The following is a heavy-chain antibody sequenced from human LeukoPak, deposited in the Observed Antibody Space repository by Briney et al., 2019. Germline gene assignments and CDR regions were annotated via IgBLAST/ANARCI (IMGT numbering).Heavy chain of an antibody. D-gene: IGHD1-1*01. CDR3: ARDHNYAFDN. V-gene: IGHV3-48*04. CDR2: IGISSGNT. Sequence: GGSLRLSCAASGFTFSDYSMNWVRQAPGKRLEWISYIGISSGNTKYADSVKGRFTISGDNAKNSLYLQMNSLRVEVTAVYYCARDHNYAFDNWGQGTLVTVSS. J-gene: IGHJ4*02. CDR1: GFTFSDYS.